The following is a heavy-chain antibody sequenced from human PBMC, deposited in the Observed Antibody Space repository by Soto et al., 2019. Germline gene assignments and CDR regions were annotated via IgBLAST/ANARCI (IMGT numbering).Heavy chain of an antibody. J-gene: IGHJ4*02. CDR1: GGSFSGYY. D-gene: IGHD2-8*02. CDR3: ARDKITGRFDY. Sequence: QVQLQQWGAGLLKPSETLSLTCAVYGGSFSGYYWTWIRQPPGKGLEWIGEINHSGSTNYNPSLKRRVTISVYMYMNLVSLKLTSVTAADRAGYYCARDKITGRFDYCGQGTLVTVSS. CDR2: INHSGST. V-gene: IGHV4-34*01.